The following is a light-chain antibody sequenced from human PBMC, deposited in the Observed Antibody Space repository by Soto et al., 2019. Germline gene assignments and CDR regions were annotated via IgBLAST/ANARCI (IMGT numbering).Light chain of an antibody. J-gene: IGKJ1*01. Sequence: DIQMTQSPSTLSASVGDRVTIPCRASQSISSWLAWYQQKPGKAPKLLIYKASSLESGVPSRFSGSGSGTEFTLTISSLQPDDFATYYCQQYNSYSTFGQGTKVHIK. V-gene: IGKV1-5*03. CDR2: KAS. CDR3: QQYNSYST. CDR1: QSISSW.